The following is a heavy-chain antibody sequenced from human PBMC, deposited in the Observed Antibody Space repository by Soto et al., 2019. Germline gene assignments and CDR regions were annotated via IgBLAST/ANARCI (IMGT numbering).Heavy chain of an antibody. V-gene: IGHV5-51*01. Sequence: PGESLQISCKGSGYSFTSYWIGWVRQMPGKGLEWMGIIYPGDSDTRYSPSFQGQVTISADKSISTAYLQWSSLKASDTAMYYCARQSVPAAAISYFDYWGQGTLVTVSS. D-gene: IGHD2-2*01. CDR2: IYPGDSDT. CDR1: GYSFTSYW. CDR3: ARQSVPAAAISYFDY. J-gene: IGHJ4*02.